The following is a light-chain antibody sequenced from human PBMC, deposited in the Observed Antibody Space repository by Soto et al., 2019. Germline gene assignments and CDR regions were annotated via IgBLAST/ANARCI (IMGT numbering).Light chain of an antibody. CDR1: SSNIGTNT. V-gene: IGLV1-44*01. J-gene: IGLJ2*01. Sequence: QSVLTQPPSASGTPGQRVTISCSGSSSNIGTNTVIWYQQLPGAAPKLLIYSDNQRPSGVPDRFSGSKSGTSAALAISGLQSADEGDYYCAAWDVSLVVFGGGTKLTVL. CDR3: AAWDVSLVV. CDR2: SDN.